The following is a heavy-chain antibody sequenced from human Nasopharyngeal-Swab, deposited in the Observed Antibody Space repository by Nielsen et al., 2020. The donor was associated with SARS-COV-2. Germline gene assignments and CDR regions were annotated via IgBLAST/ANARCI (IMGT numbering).Heavy chain of an antibody. J-gene: IGHJ6*02. CDR2: ISGSGGST. CDR3: ARKNYYDSSGYYLVHFYYYYYGMDV. V-gene: IGHV3-23*01. Sequence: GESLKISCAASGSTFSSYAMSWVRQAPGKGLGWVSAISGSGGSTYYADSVKGRFTISRDNSKNTLYLQMNSLRAEDTAVYYCARKNYYDSSGYYLVHFYYYYYGMDVWGQGTTVTVSS. D-gene: IGHD3-22*01. CDR1: GSTFSSYA.